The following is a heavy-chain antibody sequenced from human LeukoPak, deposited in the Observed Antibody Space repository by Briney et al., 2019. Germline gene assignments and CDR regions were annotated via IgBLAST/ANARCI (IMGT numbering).Heavy chain of an antibody. J-gene: IGHJ4*02. CDR3: ARSGHYFEY. CDR1: GFTFSIYA. CDR2: VGGGGTT. Sequence: PGGSLRLSCAASGFTFSIYAMSWVRQAPGKGLEWVSTVGGGGTTYSAASVKGRFTISRDNSKNTLFLQMNSLRAEDTAVYHCARSGHYFEYWGQGILVTVSS. V-gene: IGHV3-23*01. D-gene: IGHD5-12*01.